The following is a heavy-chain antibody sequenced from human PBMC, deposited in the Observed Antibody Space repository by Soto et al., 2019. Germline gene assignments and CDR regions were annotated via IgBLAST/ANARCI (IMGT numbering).Heavy chain of an antibody. V-gene: IGHV1-18*01. D-gene: IGHD2-15*01. J-gene: IGHJ6*03. CDR3: ARVLYCSGGSCYITHYYYYYMDV. CDR1: GYTFTSYG. CDR2: ISAYNGNT. Sequence: ASVKVSCKASGYTFTSYGIIWVRQAPGQGLEWMGWISAYNGNTNYAQKLQGRVTMTTDTSTSTAYMELRSLRSDDTAVYYCARVLYCSGGSCYITHYYYYYMDVWGKGTTVTVSS.